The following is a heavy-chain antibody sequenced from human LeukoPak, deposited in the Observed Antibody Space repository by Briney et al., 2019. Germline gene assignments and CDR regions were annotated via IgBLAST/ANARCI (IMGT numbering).Heavy chain of an antibody. D-gene: IGHD3-22*01. Sequence: SQALSLTCTVSGGSISSGGYYWSWIRQHPGRGLEWIGYIYYSGSTYYNPSLKSRVTISVDTSKNQFSLKLSSVTAADTAVYYCARWDDSSGYYGIFDYWGQGTLVTVSS. V-gene: IGHV4-31*03. J-gene: IGHJ4*02. CDR2: IYYSGST. CDR3: ARWDDSSGYYGIFDY. CDR1: GGSISSGGYY.